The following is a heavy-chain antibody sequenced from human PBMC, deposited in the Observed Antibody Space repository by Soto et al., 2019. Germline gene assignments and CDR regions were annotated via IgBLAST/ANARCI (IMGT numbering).Heavy chain of an antibody. D-gene: IGHD3-10*01. CDR1: GGSISSYY. J-gene: IGHJ6*02. Sequence: SETLSLTCTVSGGSISSYYWSWIRQPPGKGLESIGYIYYSGSTNYNPSLKSRVTISVDTSKNQFSLKLSSVTAADTAVYYCARVYGAGSYRYYYGMDVWGQGTTVTVSS. V-gene: IGHV4-59*01. CDR3: ARVYGAGSYRYYYGMDV. CDR2: IYYSGST.